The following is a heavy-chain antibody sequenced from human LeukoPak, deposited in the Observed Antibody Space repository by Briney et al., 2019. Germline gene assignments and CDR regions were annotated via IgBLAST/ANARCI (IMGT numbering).Heavy chain of an antibody. D-gene: IGHD6-19*01. CDR2: IYYSGST. Sequence: PSETLSLTCTVSGGSVSSGSYYWSWIRQPPGKGLEWIGYIYYSGSTNYNPSLKSRVTISVDTSKNQFSLKLSSVTAADTAVYYCARSYSRGWYYYWYFDLWGRGTLVTVSS. CDR3: ARSYSRGWYYYWYFDL. CDR1: GGSVSSGSYY. V-gene: IGHV4-61*01. J-gene: IGHJ2*01.